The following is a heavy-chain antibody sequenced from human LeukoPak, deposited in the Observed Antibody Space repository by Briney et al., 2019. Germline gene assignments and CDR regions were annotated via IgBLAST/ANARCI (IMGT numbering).Heavy chain of an antibody. Sequence: PGGSLRLSCAASGFSFSSYGMHWVRQAPGKGLEWVAFIRFDGSDKYYADSVKGRFTISKDTSKKTLILQLNSLRPEDTAVYFCTKDSTYHYDSSAYYLFDYWGQGTLVTVSS. D-gene: IGHD3-22*01. CDR3: TKDSTYHYDSSAYYLFDY. CDR2: IRFDGSDK. CDR1: GFSFSSYG. V-gene: IGHV3-30*02. J-gene: IGHJ4*02.